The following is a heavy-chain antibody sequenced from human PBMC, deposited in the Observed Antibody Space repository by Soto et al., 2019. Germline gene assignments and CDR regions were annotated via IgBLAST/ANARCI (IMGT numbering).Heavy chain of an antibody. CDR3: AKDPQQLIAYFDY. CDR2: ISDNGGTT. CDR1: EFTFSNYA. D-gene: IGHD6-13*01. V-gene: IGHV3-23*01. J-gene: IGHJ4*02. Sequence: GGSLRLSCAASEFTFSNYAMSWVRQAPGKGLEWVSSISDNGGTTYYADSVKGRFTISRDNSKNTLYLQMNSLRAEDTAVYYCAKDPQQLIAYFDYWGQGTQVPVSP.